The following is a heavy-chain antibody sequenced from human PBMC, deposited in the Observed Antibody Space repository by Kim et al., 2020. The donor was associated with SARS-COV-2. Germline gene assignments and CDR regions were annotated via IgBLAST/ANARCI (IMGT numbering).Heavy chain of an antibody. CDR2: IYSGGST. D-gene: IGHD3-10*01. CDR3: ARLSVTRDGMDV. J-gene: IGHJ6*02. Sequence: GGSLRLSCAASGFTVSSNYMSWVRQAPGTGLEWVSIIYSGGSTYYADSVKGRFTISRHNSKNTLYLQMNSLRADDTAVYYCARLSVTRDGMDVWGQGTTVTVSS. CDR1: GFTVSSNY. V-gene: IGHV3-53*04.